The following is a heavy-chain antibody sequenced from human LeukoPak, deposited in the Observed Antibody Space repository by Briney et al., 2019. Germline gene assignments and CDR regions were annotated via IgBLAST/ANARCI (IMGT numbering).Heavy chain of an antibody. V-gene: IGHV1-8*03. CDR1: VYTFTRSD. CDR3: ASAVTWIQLWFGRSTGWYYYMDV. Sequence: APLRASRTASVYTFTRSDINRVRQAPGQRREWVGWMNPKSVKTGYAHKIQGRVTITRNTSMSTAYMELSSLRSEDTAVYYCASAVTWIQLWFGRSTGWYYYMDVWGKGTTVAVSS. CDR2: MNPKSVKT. D-gene: IGHD5-18*01. J-gene: IGHJ6*03.